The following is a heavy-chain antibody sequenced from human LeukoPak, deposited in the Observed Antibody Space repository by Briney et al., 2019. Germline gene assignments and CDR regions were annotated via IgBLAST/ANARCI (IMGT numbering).Heavy chain of an antibody. D-gene: IGHD2-2*01. CDR1: GGSFSSSDNY. CDR3: ARRSHCTSASCPPV. CDR2: IYYGGTT. V-gene: IGHV4-39*02. J-gene: IGHJ6*02. Sequence: SETLSLTCTVSGGSFSSSDNYWAWIRQPPGKGLEWIGSIYYGGTTYSNPSLNSRVTIFVDTSKNHFSLKLSSVTAADTAVYYCARRSHCTSASCPPVWGQGTTVTVSS.